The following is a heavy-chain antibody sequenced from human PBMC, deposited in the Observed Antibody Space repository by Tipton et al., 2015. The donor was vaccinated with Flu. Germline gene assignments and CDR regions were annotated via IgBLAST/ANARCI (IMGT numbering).Heavy chain of an antibody. CDR2: IYTSGST. V-gene: IGHV4-61*02. J-gene: IGHJ3*02. CDR3: ARAFPGGDDAFDI. CDR1: GGSTSSGSYY. D-gene: IGHD2-21*01. Sequence: TLSLTCTVSGGSTSSGSYYWSWIRQPAGKGLEWIGRIYTSGSTNYNPSLKSRVTISVDTSKNQFSLKLSSVTAADTAVYYCARAFPGGDDAFDIWGQGTMVTVSS.